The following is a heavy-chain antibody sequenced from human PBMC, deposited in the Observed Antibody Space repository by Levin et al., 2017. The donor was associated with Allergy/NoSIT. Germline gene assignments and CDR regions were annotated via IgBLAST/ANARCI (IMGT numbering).Heavy chain of an antibody. V-gene: IGHV3-30*18. CDR2: ISYDGSNK. CDR3: AKDARIPGDSSGYYFDY. D-gene: IGHD3-22*01. Sequence: GESLKISCAASGFTFSSYGMHWVRQAPGKGLEWVAVISYDGSNKYYADSVKGRFTISRDNSKNTLYLQMNSLRAEDTAVYYCAKDARIPGDSSGYYFDYWGQGTLVTVSS. J-gene: IGHJ4*02. CDR1: GFTFSSYG.